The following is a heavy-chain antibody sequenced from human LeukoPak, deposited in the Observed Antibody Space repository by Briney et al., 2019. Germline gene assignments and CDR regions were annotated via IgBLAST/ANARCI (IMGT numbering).Heavy chain of an antibody. J-gene: IGHJ6*02. CDR3: ARHCSGGSRYYYYYGMDV. CDR1: GFTFSSYS. Sequence: GGSLRLSCAASGFTFSSYSMNWVRQAPGKGLEWVSSISSSSSYIYYADSVKGRFTISRDNAKNSLYLQMNSLRAEDTAVYYCARHCSGGSRYYYYYGMDVWGQGTTVTVSS. CDR2: ISSSSSYI. D-gene: IGHD2-15*01. V-gene: IGHV3-21*01.